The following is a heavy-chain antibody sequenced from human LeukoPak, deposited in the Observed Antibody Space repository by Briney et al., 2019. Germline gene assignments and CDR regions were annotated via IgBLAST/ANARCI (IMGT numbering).Heavy chain of an antibody. CDR2: INPSGGST. Sequence: ASVKVSCKASGYTFTSYYMHWVRQAPGQGLEWMGIINPSGGSTRYEQKFQGRVTMTRDTSTSTVYMELSSLRSEDTAVYYCARDRTAVATDPDFDYWGQGTLVTVSS. V-gene: IGHV1-46*01. CDR1: GYTFTSYY. D-gene: IGHD5-18*01. J-gene: IGHJ4*02. CDR3: ARDRTAVATDPDFDY.